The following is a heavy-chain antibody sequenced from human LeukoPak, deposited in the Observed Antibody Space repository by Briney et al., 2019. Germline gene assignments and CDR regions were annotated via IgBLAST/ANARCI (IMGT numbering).Heavy chain of an antibody. CDR2: IIPIFGTV. D-gene: IGHD6-19*01. V-gene: IGHV1-69*13. CDR3: AREGVYSSGWLSFDY. Sequence: SVKVSCKTSGDTFSNYAINWVRQAPGQGLEWMGGIIPIFGTVNYAQSFQGRLTITADEPTITAYMELSSLRSEDTAVYYCAREGVYSSGWLSFDYWGQGTLVTVSS. CDR1: GDTFSNYA. J-gene: IGHJ4*02.